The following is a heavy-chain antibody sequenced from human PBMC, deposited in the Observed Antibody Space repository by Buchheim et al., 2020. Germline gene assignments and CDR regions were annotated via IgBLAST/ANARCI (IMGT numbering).Heavy chain of an antibody. Sequence: QVQLQESGPGLVKPSETLSLTCTVSGGSISSYYWSWIRQPPGKGLEWIGYIYYSGSTNYNPSLKSRVTISVDTSKNQFSLKLSSVTAADTAVYYCASSLIAAAGTPQYNWFDPWGQGTL. J-gene: IGHJ5*02. CDR1: GGSISSYY. CDR2: IYYSGST. V-gene: IGHV4-59*01. CDR3: ASSLIAAAGTPQYNWFDP. D-gene: IGHD6-13*01.